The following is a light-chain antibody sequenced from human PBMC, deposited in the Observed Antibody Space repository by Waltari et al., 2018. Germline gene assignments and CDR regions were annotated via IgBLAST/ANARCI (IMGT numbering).Light chain of an antibody. CDR2: GAS. Sequence: EIVMTQSPATLSVSPGERATLSCRASQRVSSNLAWYQQKPGQATSLLIYGASTSATGIPARFSGSGSGTEFTLTISSLQSEDFAVYYCQQYNNWPRTFGQGTKVEIK. V-gene: IGKV3-15*01. CDR1: QRVSSN. CDR3: QQYNNWPRT. J-gene: IGKJ1*01.